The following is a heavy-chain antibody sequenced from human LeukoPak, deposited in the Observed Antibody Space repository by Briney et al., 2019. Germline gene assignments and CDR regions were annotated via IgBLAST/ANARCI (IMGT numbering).Heavy chain of an antibody. Sequence: PSETLSLTCTVSGDSISTNNYYWGWIRQPPGKGLEWIGSIYHSGSTYYNPSLKSRVTISVDTSKNQFSLKLTSVTAADTAVYYCAANLYGSGNHFAYWGQGTLVTVSS. CDR1: GDSISTNNYY. J-gene: IGHJ4*02. V-gene: IGHV4-39*07. CDR2: IYHSGST. D-gene: IGHD3-10*01. CDR3: AANLYGSGNHFAY.